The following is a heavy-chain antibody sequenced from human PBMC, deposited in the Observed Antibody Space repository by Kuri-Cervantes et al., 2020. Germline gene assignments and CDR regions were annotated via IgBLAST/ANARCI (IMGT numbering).Heavy chain of an antibody. CDR3: ARGTLYGDSHYYYYMDV. J-gene: IGHJ6*03. D-gene: IGHD4-17*01. V-gene: IGHV4-38-2*01. CDR2: FFHPGNT. CDR1: GYSISSGYY. Sequence: SETLSLTCAVSGYSISSGYYWGWIRQPPGKGLEWIGSFFHPGNTYYKAALKSRVTISVDTSKNQFSLKVRSVTAADTAVYYCARGTLYGDSHYYYYMDVWGKGTTVTVSS.